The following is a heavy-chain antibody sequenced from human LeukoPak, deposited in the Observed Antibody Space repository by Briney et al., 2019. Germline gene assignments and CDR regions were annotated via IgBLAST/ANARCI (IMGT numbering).Heavy chain of an antibody. J-gene: IGHJ4*02. CDR3: AKTGGTSGWQRGLGY. CDR1: GFAFNFYA. V-gene: IGHV3-23*01. D-gene: IGHD6-19*01. Sequence: TGGSLRLSCAASGFAFNFYAMSWVRQAPGKGLEWVSGITDSGDSTYYADSVKGRFTISRDNSKNTLYLQMNSLRAEDTAVYNCAKTGGTSGWQRGLGYWGQGTLVTVSS. CDR2: ITDSGDST.